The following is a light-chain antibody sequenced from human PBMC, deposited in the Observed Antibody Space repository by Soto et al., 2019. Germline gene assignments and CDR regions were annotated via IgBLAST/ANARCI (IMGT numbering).Light chain of an antibody. CDR2: LERSGSY. J-gene: IGLJ3*02. V-gene: IGLV4-60*02. Sequence: QSVLTQSSSASASLGSSVKLTCTLSSGHSSYIIAWHQQQPGKAPRYLMKLERSGSYNKGSGVPDRFSGSSSGADRYLTIAHLQFEGEADYYCGTCDSNHRVFGGATKVTLL. CDR1: SGHSSYI. CDR3: GTCDSNHRV.